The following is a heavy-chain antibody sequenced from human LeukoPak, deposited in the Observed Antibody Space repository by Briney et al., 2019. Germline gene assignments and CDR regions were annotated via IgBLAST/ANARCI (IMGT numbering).Heavy chain of an antibody. D-gene: IGHD6-13*01. V-gene: IGHV4-59*08. CDR2: IYYSGST. CDR3: ARLSYRPSSWDDAFDI. Sequence: SSETLSLTCTVSGGSISSYYWSWIRQPPGKGLEWIGYIYYSGSTNYNPSLKSRVTISVDTSKNQFSLKLSSVTAADTAVYYCARLSYRPSSWDDAFDIWGQGTMVTVSS. J-gene: IGHJ3*02. CDR1: GGSISSYY.